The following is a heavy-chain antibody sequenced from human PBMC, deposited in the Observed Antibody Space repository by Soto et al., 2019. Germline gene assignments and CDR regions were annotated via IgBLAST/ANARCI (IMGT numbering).Heavy chain of an antibody. Sequence: ASVKVSCKASGYTFTSYAMHWVRQAPGQRLDWMGWINAGNGNTKYSQKFQGRVTITRDTSASTAYMELSSLRSEDTAVYYCARSLTVGGGARHYSYGMDVWGQGTTVTVSS. D-gene: IGHD1-26*01. J-gene: IGHJ6*02. CDR3: ARSLTVGGGARHYSYGMDV. CDR2: INAGNGNT. V-gene: IGHV1-3*01. CDR1: GYTFTSYA.